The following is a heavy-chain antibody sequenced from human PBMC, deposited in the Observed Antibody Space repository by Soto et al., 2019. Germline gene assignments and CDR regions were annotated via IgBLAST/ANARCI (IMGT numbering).Heavy chain of an antibody. J-gene: IGHJ4*02. Sequence: QITLKESGPALVKPTQTLTLTCTFSGFSLSTSGVGVGWIRQPPGEALEWLALIYWDDYKHFSPSLESRLTITKDTPQNQVVLTMTNMDPVDTATYYCVHKGGGDRILDYWGQGTLVTVSS. CDR3: VHKGGGDRILDY. D-gene: IGHD3-16*01. CDR1: GFSLSTSGVG. CDR2: IYWDDYK. V-gene: IGHV2-5*02.